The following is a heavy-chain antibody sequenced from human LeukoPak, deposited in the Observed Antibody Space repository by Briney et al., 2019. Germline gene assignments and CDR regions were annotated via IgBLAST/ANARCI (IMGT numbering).Heavy chain of an antibody. CDR2: TRYDGINI. Sequence: PGGSLRLSCAASGFTFSNFGMHWVRQAPGKGLEWVTFTRYDGINIHYADSVRGRFTISRDDSKNTLYLEMNSLRLEDTAMYYCARDRGGLYKQQLVHGGWFDPWGQGTQVTVSS. V-gene: IGHV3-30*02. J-gene: IGHJ5*02. CDR1: GFTFSNFG. CDR3: ARDRGGLYKQQLVHGGWFDP. D-gene: IGHD6-6*01.